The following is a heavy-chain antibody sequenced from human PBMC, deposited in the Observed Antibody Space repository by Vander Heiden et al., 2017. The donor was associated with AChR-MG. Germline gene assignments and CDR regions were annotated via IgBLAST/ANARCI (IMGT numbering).Heavy chain of an antibody. CDR3: ARGLGGTSTWWPQQWLS. CDR2: ISSSGTTI. J-gene: IGHJ4*02. CDR1: GFSFDSYE. D-gene: IGHD6-19*01. Sequence: EVQLVESGGGLVQPGGSLRLSCEASGFSFDSYEMNWVRQVPGKGLEWISEISSSGTTIFYADSVKGRFTISRDNAKDSLYLQMNSLTAEDTAVYYCARGLGGTSTWWPQQWLSWGQGTLVTVSS. V-gene: IGHV3-48*03.